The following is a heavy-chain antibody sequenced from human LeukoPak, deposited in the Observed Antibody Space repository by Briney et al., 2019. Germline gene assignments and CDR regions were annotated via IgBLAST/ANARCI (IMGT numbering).Heavy chain of an antibody. J-gene: IGHJ4*02. CDR2: ISGSGGST. D-gene: IGHD4-23*01. CDR1: GFTFSSYA. CDR3: AKVDGGPMGANDY. V-gene: IGHV3-23*01. Sequence: GGSLRLSCAASGFTFSSYAMSWVRQAPEKGLEWVSAISGSGGSTYYADSVKGRFTISRDNSKNTLYPQMNSLRAEDTAVYYCAKVDGGPMGANDYWGQGTLVTVSS.